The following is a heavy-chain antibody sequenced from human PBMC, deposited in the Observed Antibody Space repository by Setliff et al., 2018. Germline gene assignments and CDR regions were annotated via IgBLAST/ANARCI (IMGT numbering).Heavy chain of an antibody. Sequence: SETLSLTCTVSGDSISDASIMAWIRQPPGKGLEFIGYVFYNGAAKYDPSLKSRITMSVDTSKTQFSLKLNSMTTADTAVYYCARGGTYRYFDYWGQGALVTVSS. J-gene: IGHJ4*02. CDR2: VFYNGAA. CDR3: ARGGTYRYFDY. V-gene: IGHV4-59*01. CDR1: GDSISDAS.